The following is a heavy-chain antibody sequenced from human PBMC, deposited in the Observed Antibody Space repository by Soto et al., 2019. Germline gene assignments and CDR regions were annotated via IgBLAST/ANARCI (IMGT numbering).Heavy chain of an antibody. Sequence: GASVKVSCKASGYTFTNYYVHWVRQAPGQGLEWMGIINPIGGSTTYAQKFQGRLTITSDTSANRVYMELSSLISEDTAVYYCTRSAISPYGGLIGPFDYWGQGNLVTVSS. V-gene: IGHV1-46*01. J-gene: IGHJ4*02. CDR2: INPIGGST. CDR3: TRSAISPYGGLIGPFDY. D-gene: IGHD3-16*02. CDR1: GYTFTNYY.